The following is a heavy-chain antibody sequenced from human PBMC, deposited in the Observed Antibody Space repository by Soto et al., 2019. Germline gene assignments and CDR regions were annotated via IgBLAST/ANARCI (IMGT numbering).Heavy chain of an antibody. CDR2: VWYDGGNK. CDR1: GFTFRNYG. CDR3: VRAAGYSGNDYVYYYGMDV. V-gene: IGHV3-33*01. Sequence: QVQLVESGGGVVQPGRSLRLSCAAPGFTFRNYGMHWVRQAPAKGLEWVALVWYDGGNKNYVDSVKGRFTISRDNSKNTLYLQMNSLRDEDTAVYYCVRAAGYSGNDYVYYYGMDVWGQGTTVTVSS. D-gene: IGHD5-12*01. J-gene: IGHJ6*02.